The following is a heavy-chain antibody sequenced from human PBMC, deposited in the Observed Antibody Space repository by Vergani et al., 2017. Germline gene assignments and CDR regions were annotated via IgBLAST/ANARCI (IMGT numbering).Heavy chain of an antibody. D-gene: IGHD6-13*01. CDR1: GGSISSGGYY. J-gene: IGHJ1*01. V-gene: IGHV4-31*03. CDR3: ARARVGSSVVFYFQH. Sequence: QVQLQESGPGLVKPSQTLSLTCTVSGGSISSGGYYWSWIRQPPGKGLEWIGYIYYSGSTYYNPSLKSRVTISVDTSKNQFSLKLSSVTAADTAVYYCARARVGSSVVFYFQHWGQGTLVTVSS. CDR2: IYYSGST.